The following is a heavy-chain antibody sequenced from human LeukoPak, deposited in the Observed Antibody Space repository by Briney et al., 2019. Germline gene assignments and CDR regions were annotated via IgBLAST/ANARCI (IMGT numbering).Heavy chain of an antibody. V-gene: IGHV3-23*01. CDR2: ISGVGDST. CDR1: QFSISYDW. J-gene: IGHJ6*03. Sequence: GGSLRLSCAASQFSISYDWMHWVRQAPGKGLEWVSTISGVGDSTYYAESVKGRFTMSRDNSKNTVYLQMNSLRVEDTAIYYCAKRADGCSGVSCYYYYMDVWGKGTTVTVSS. D-gene: IGHD2-15*01. CDR3: AKRADGCSGVSCYYYYMDV.